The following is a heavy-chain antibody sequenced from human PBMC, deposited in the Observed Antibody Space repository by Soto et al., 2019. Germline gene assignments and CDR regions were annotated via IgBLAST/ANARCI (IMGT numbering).Heavy chain of an antibody. V-gene: IGHV4-31*03. Sequence: TLSLPCTGSGSSISSGGYYWSWIRQHTGKDLEWLGYIYYSGSTYYNPSLQSRVTISVDTSKNQFSLKLSSVTAADTAVYYCARERVVVVPAATSTPYYSYYGMDVLGQGTTVTVSS. D-gene: IGHD2-2*01. CDR3: ARERVVVVPAATSTPYYSYYGMDV. J-gene: IGHJ6*02. CDR2: IYYSGST. CDR1: GSSISSGGYY.